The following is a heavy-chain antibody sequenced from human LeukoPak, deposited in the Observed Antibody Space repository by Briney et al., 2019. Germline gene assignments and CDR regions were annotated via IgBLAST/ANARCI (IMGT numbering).Heavy chain of an antibody. Sequence: ASVKVSCKASGGTFSNYAISWVRQAPGQGLEWMGGIIPIFGTANYAQKFRGRVTITADKSTRTAYMELSSLRSEDTAVYYCARGNDSRDPPHFDYWGQGTLVTVSS. CDR1: GGTFSNYA. J-gene: IGHJ4*02. V-gene: IGHV1-69*06. CDR2: IIPIFGTA. CDR3: ARGNDSRDPPHFDY. D-gene: IGHD3-16*01.